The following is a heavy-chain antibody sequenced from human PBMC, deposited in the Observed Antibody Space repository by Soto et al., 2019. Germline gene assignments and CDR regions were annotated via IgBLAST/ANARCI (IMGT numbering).Heavy chain of an antibody. CDR1: GYTFTSYG. V-gene: IGHV1-18*01. CDR3: ARVFPFHFYGSGSYEYYGMDV. Sequence: ASVKVSCKASGYTFTSYGISWVRQAPGQGLEWMGWISAYNGNTNYAQKLQGRVTMTTDTSTSTAYMELRSLRSDDTAVYYCARVFPFHFYGSGSYEYYGMDVSGQGTTVTVSS. D-gene: IGHD3-10*01. J-gene: IGHJ6*02. CDR2: ISAYNGNT.